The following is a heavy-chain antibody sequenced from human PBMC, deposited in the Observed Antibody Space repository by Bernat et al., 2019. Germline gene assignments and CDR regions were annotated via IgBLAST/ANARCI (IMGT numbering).Heavy chain of an antibody. CDR2: IIPILGIA. CDR3: ASEEKGSMMVARAFDY. J-gene: IGHJ4*02. D-gene: IGHD3-10*01. Sequence: QVQLVQSGAEVKKPGSSVKVSCKASGGTFGSYTISWVRQAPGQGLEWMGRIIPILGIANYAQKFQGRVTITADKSTSTAYMELSSLRSEDTAVYYCASEEKGSMMVARAFDYWGQGTLVTVSS. CDR1: GGTFGSYT. V-gene: IGHV1-69*02.